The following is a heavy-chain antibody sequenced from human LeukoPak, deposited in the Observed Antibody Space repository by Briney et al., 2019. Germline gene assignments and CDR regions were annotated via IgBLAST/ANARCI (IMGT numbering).Heavy chain of an antibody. CDR2: ISYDGNNK. D-gene: IGHD6-6*01. CDR1: GFTFSSYA. CDR3: ARAPELKYSSSSLFDP. V-gene: IGHV3-30-3*01. J-gene: IGHJ5*02. Sequence: GGSLRHSCAASGFTFSSYAMHWVRQAPGKGLEWVAVISYDGNNKYYADSVKGRFTISRDNSKNTLYLQMNSLSAEDTAVYYCARAPELKYSSSSLFDPWGQGTLVTVSS.